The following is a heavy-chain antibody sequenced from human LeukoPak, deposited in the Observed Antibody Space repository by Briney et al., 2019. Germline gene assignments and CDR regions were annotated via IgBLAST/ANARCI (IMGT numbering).Heavy chain of an antibody. CDR3: ATYSSGWYLVY. CDR2: ISSSSSYI. J-gene: IGHJ4*02. Sequence: GGSLRLSCAASGFTFSSYSMNWVRQAPGKGLEWVSSISSSSSYIYYADSVKGRFTISRDDAKNSLYLQMNSLRAEDTAVYYCATYSSGWYLVYWGQGTLVTVSS. V-gene: IGHV3-21*01. D-gene: IGHD6-19*01. CDR1: GFTFSSYS.